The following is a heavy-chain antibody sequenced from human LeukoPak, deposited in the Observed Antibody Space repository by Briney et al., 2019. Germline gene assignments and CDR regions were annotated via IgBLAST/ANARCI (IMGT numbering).Heavy chain of an antibody. Sequence: SETLSLTCTVSGGSISSGDYYWSWIRQPPGKGLEWIGYIYYSGSTYYNPSLKSRVTISVDTSKNQFSLKLSSVTAADTAVYYCARGSGDYGDDYWGQGTLVTVSS. CDR2: IYYSGST. CDR3: ARGSGDYGDDY. CDR1: GGSISSGDYY. V-gene: IGHV4-30-4*01. D-gene: IGHD4-17*01. J-gene: IGHJ4*02.